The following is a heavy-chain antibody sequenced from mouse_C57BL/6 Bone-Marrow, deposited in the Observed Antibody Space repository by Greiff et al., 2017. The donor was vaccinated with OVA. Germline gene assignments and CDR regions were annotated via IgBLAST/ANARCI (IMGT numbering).Heavy chain of an antibody. D-gene: IGHD2-1*01. CDR2: INPNNGGT. Sequence: EVQLQQSGPELVKPGASVKISCKASGYTFTDYYMNWVKQSHGKSLEWIGDINPNNGGTSYNQKFKGKATLTVDKSSSTAYMELRSLTSEDSAVYYCAREGTTLYYYAMDYWGQGTSVTVSS. J-gene: IGHJ4*01. V-gene: IGHV1-26*01. CDR3: AREGTTLYYYAMDY. CDR1: GYTFTDYY.